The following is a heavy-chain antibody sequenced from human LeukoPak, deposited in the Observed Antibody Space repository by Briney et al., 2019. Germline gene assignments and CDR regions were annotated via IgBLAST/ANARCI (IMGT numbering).Heavy chain of an antibody. Sequence: GGSLRLSCAASGFTVSSNYMSWVRQAPGKGLEWVSVIYSGGSTYYADSVKGRFTISRDNSKNTLYLQMNSLRAEDTAVYYCARGEMLINYYGSGSYYTSWFDPWGQGTLVTVSS. CDR2: IYSGGST. CDR1: GFTVSSNY. J-gene: IGHJ5*02. V-gene: IGHV3-66*01. CDR3: ARGEMLINYYGSGSYYTSWFDP. D-gene: IGHD3-10*01.